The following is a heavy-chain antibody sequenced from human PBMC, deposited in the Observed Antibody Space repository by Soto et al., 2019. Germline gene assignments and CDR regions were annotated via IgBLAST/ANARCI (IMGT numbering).Heavy chain of an antibody. CDR3: ARLTRVIDAFDI. J-gene: IGHJ3*02. CDR2: IGTAGDT. D-gene: IGHD3-16*02. CDR1: GFTFSSYD. V-gene: IGHV3-13*01. Sequence: GESLKISCAASGFTFSSYDMHWVRQATGKGLEWVSAIGTAGDTYYPGSVKGRFTISRENAKNSLYLQMNSLRAGDTAVYYCARLTRVIDAFDIWGQGTMVTVSS.